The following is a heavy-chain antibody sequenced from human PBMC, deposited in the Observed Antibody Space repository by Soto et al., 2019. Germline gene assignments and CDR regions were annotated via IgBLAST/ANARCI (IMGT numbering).Heavy chain of an antibody. J-gene: IGHJ5*02. V-gene: IGHV3-73*01. Sequence: GGSLRLSCAASGFTFSGSAMHWVRQASGKGLEWVGRIRSKANSYATAYAASVKGRFTISRDDSKNTAYLQMNSLKTEDTAVYYCTRLPLDYSSSSRMVPGNWFDPWGQGTLVTVSS. CDR2: IRSKANSYAT. CDR3: TRLPLDYSSSSRMVPGNWFDP. D-gene: IGHD6-6*01. CDR1: GFTFSGSA.